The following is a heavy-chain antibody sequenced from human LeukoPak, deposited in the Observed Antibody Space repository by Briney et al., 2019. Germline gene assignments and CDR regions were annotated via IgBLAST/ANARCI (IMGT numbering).Heavy chain of an antibody. Sequence: QPGGSLRLSCAASGFTFSSYAMSWVRQAPGKGLEWVSAISGSGGSTYYADSVKGRFTISRDNAKNSMFLQMNSLRVEDTAVYYCARESRITGTTTSGFDIWGQGTMVTVSS. V-gene: IGHV3-23*01. D-gene: IGHD1-20*01. J-gene: IGHJ3*02. CDR1: GFTFSSYA. CDR3: ARESRITGTTTSGFDI. CDR2: ISGSGGST.